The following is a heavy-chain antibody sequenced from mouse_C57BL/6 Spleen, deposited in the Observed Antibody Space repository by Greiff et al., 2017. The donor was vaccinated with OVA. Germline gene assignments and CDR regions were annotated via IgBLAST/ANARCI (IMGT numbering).Heavy chain of an antibody. J-gene: IGHJ4*01. CDR3: ARYYGKAMDY. V-gene: IGHV2-2*01. CDR2: IWSGGST. Sequence: VQLQQSGPGLVQPSQSLSITCTVSGFSLTSYGVHWVRQSPGKGLEWLGVIWSGGSTDYNAAFISRLSISKDNSKSQVFFKMNSLQADDTAIYNCARYYGKAMDYWGQGTSVTVSS. CDR1: GFSLTSYG. D-gene: IGHD2-1*01.